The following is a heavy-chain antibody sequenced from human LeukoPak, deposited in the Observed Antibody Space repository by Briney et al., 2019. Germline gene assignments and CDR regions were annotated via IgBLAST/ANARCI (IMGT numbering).Heavy chain of an antibody. CDR1: GFTFNRNG. D-gene: IGHD3-10*01. CDR3: AKDSGLLWIGENYYYMDV. V-gene: IGHV3-23*01. Sequence: AGGSLRLSCAASGFTFNRNGMIWVRQAPGKGPEWVSVINNSGGRTYYADSVKGRFTISRDNSKNTVYLQMNRLRAEDTAVYYCAKDSGLLWIGENYYYMDVWGKGTTVTIPS. CDR2: INNSGGRT. J-gene: IGHJ6*03.